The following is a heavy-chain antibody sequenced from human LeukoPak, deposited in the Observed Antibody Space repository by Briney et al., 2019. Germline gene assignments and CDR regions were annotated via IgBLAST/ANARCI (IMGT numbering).Heavy chain of an antibody. Sequence: PGGSLRLSCAASGFTFSGYWMSWVRQAPGKGLEWVANIKQDGSEKYYVDSVKGRFTISRDNAKNSLYLQMNSLRAEDTAVYYCARDLPIYYDSSGSPFDYWGQGTLVTVSS. V-gene: IGHV3-7*01. CDR2: IKQDGSEK. D-gene: IGHD3-22*01. CDR3: ARDLPIYYDSSGSPFDY. CDR1: GFTFSGYW. J-gene: IGHJ4*02.